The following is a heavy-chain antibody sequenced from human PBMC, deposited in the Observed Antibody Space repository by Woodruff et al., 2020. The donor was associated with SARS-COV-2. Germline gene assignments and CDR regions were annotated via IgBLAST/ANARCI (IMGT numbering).Heavy chain of an antibody. CDR2: IRQDGGEK. CDR3: ARGLRIRSEFDI. D-gene: IGHD3-3*02. V-gene: IGHV3-7*01. J-gene: IGHJ3*02. Sequence: ADIRQDGGEKYYVDSVKGRFTISRDNAKNSLYLQMNSLRAEDTAVYHCARGLRIRSEFDIWGQGTKVTVSS.